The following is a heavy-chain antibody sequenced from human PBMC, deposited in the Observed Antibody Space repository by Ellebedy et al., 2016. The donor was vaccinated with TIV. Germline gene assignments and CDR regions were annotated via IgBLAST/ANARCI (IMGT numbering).Heavy chain of an antibody. V-gene: IGHV1-18*01. D-gene: IGHD3-3*01. Sequence: AASVKVSCKASGYTFTSYGISWVRQAPGQGLEWMGWISAYNGNTNYAQKLQGRVTMTTDTSTSTAYMELRSLGSAETAVDYCARAAVESRSDYWGQGTMVTVSS. CDR1: GYTFTSYG. CDR3: ARAAVESRSDY. J-gene: IGHJ4*02. CDR2: ISAYNGNT.